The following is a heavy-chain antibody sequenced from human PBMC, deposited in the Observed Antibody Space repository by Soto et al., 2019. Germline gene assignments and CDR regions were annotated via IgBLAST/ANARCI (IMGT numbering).Heavy chain of an antibody. Sequence: GESLKISCKASGYSFTNFWIGWVRQMPGKGLEWMGIMYPGDSDTRYSPSFQGQVTTSVDWSITTAYLQWSSLQASDTAVYYCARGLTSVSNPYHFDYWGQGTLVTVSS. CDR3: ARGLTSVSNPYHFDY. J-gene: IGHJ4*02. CDR1: GYSFTNFW. D-gene: IGHD3-3*02. CDR2: MYPGDSDT. V-gene: IGHV5-51*01.